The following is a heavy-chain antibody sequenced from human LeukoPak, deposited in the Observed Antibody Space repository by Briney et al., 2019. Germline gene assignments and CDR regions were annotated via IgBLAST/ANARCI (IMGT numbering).Heavy chain of an antibody. D-gene: IGHD3-22*01. CDR2: INHSGST. CDR3: ARAYSSGTYSDY. CDR1: GGSFSGYY. Sequence: SETLSLTCAVYGGSFSGYYWSWIRQPPGKGLEWIGEINHSGSTNYNPSLKSRVTISVDTSKNQFSLKLRSVTAADTAVYYCARAYSSGTYSDYWGQGTLVTVSS. V-gene: IGHV4-34*01. J-gene: IGHJ4*02.